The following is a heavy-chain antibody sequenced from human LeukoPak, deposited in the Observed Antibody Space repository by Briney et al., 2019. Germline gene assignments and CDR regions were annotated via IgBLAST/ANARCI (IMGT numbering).Heavy chain of an antibody. CDR3: ARGGTTVVDY. CDR2: IYYSGSA. V-gene: IGHV4-39*07. Sequence: SETLSLTCTVSGGSVNSGTYYWSWIRQPPGKGLEWIGNIYYSGSAYYNPSLKSRVTISVDTSKNQFSLKLSSVTAADTAVYYCARGGTTVVDYWGQGTLVTVSS. J-gene: IGHJ4*02. D-gene: IGHD4-17*01. CDR1: GGSVNSGTYY.